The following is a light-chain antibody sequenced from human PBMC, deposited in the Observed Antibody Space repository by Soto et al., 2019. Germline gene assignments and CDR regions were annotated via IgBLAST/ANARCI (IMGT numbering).Light chain of an antibody. Sequence: ESVLTQSPGTLSLSSGERATLSCGASQSISGSYLAWYQQKPGQAPRLLIYGASSRATDIPDRFSGSGSGADFTHTSSRLEPGDIAVYYCQQYGNSIMFGERTRHGIK. V-gene: IGKV3-20*01. CDR3: QQYGNSIM. CDR2: GAS. J-gene: IGKJ5*01. CDR1: QSISGSY.